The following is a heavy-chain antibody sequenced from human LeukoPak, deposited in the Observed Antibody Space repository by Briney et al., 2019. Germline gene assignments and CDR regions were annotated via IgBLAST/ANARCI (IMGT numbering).Heavy chain of an antibody. CDR1: GDSISSYY. J-gene: IGHJ4*02. V-gene: IGHV4-59*01. CDR2: IHYSGST. CDR3: ARNYDFWSGYLDY. Sequence: SETLSLTCTVSGDSISSYYWSWIRQPPGKGLEWIGYIHYSGSTNNNPSLKSRVTISVDTSKNQFSLKLTSVTAADTAVYYCARNYDFWSGYLDYWGQGTLVTVSS. D-gene: IGHD3-3*01.